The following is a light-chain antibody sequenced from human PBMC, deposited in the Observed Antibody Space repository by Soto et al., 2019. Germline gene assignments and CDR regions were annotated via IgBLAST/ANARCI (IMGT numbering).Light chain of an antibody. CDR1: SSDVGGYNY. CDR3: SSYTSGSTVV. V-gene: IGLV2-14*01. Sequence: QSVLTQPASVSGSPGQSITISCTGTSSDVGGYNYVSWYQQHPGKAPKLMLSEVTDRPSGVSTRFSGSKSGNTASLTISGLQAEDEADYYCSSYTSGSTVVFGGGTKLTV. J-gene: IGLJ3*02. CDR2: EVT.